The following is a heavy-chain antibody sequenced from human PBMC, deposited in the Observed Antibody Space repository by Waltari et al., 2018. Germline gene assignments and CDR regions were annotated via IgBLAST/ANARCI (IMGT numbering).Heavy chain of an antibody. V-gene: IGHV1-8*03. CDR1: GYTFTSYD. J-gene: IGHJ6*03. CDR3: ARGQMYPRRVYMDV. Sequence: QVQLVQSGAEVQKPGASVKVSCKASGYTFTSYDINWVRQATGQGLEWMGWMKPNGGNTGYEQKVQGRVTITRNTSISTAYMELSSLRAEDTAVYYCARGQMYPRRVYMDVWGKGTTVTISS. CDR2: MKPNGGNT. D-gene: IGHD2-2*01.